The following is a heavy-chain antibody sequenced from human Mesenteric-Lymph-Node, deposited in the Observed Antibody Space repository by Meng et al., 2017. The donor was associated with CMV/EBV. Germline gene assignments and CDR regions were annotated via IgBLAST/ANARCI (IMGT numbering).Heavy chain of an antibody. Sequence: GSLRLSCAASGFTFSSYWMSWVRQAPGKGLEWIGSIYDSGSTYHNPSLKSRVTISVDTSKNHFSLKLRSVTAADTAVYYCARDRGEWLFDYWGQGTLVTVSS. J-gene: IGHJ4*02. D-gene: IGHD3-3*01. CDR3: ARDRGEWLFDY. CDR1: GFTFSSYW. CDR2: IYDSGST. V-gene: IGHV4-4*02.